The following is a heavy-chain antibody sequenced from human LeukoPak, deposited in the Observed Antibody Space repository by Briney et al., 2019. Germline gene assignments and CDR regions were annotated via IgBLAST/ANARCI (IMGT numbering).Heavy chain of an antibody. CDR3: ARDGYNIAGAFDI. CDR2: INHSGST. CDR1: GGSFSGYY. J-gene: IGHJ3*02. V-gene: IGHV4-34*01. Sequence: SETLSLTCAVYGGSFSGYYWSWIRQPPGKGLEWIGEINHSGSTNYNPSLKSRVTISVDTSKNQFSLKLSSVTAADTAVYYCARDGYNIAGAFDIWGQGTMVTVSS. D-gene: IGHD5-24*01.